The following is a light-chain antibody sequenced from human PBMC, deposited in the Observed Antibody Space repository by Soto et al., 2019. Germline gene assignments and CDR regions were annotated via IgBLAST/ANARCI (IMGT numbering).Light chain of an antibody. Sequence: DIQRTQSPSSVSASVGDRVTITWRASQVISSWLAWYQHKPGKAPKLLIYAASSLQSGAPSRFSGSGSGTDFTLTSSSLQPEDLATYYCQQANSFPLTLGGGTKVELK. J-gene: IGKJ4*01. CDR1: QVISSW. CDR2: AAS. V-gene: IGKV1-12*01. CDR3: QQANSFPLT.